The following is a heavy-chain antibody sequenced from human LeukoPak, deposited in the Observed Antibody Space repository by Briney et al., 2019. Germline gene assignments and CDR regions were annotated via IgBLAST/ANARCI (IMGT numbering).Heavy chain of an antibody. Sequence: PGGSLRLSCAASGFTFNSYGIHWVRQAPGKGLEWVAFIRFDGSNNYYADSVKGRFTISRDNSKNTLYLQMNSLRAEDTAVYYCARVSGGIGDSWGQGILVAVSS. CDR3: ARVSGGIGDS. V-gene: IGHV3-30*02. J-gene: IGHJ4*02. D-gene: IGHD3-10*01. CDR2: IRFDGSNN. CDR1: GFTFNSYG.